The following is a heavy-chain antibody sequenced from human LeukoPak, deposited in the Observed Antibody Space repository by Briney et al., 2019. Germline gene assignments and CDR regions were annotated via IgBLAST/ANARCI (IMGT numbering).Heavy chain of an antibody. D-gene: IGHD6-13*01. Sequence: PGGSLRLSCAASGFTFNSYSMNWVRQAPGKGLEWVSGISGSGSSTYYADSVKGRFTISRDNSKNTLYLQMNSLRAEDTAVYYCAKDSYSSSWYEWVEAFDIWGQGTMVTVSS. CDR3: AKDSYSSSWYEWVEAFDI. CDR1: GFTFNSYS. V-gene: IGHV3-23*01. CDR2: ISGSGSST. J-gene: IGHJ3*02.